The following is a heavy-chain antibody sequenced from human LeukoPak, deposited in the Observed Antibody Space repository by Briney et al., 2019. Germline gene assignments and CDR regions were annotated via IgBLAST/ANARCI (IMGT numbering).Heavy chain of an antibody. Sequence: PSQTLSLTCTVSGGSISSGGYYWSWIRQHPGKGLEWIGYIYYSGSTYYNPSLKSRVTISVATSKTQFSLKVSSVTAADTAIYYCARHFYGSGSYRAYGMDVWGQGTTVTVSS. V-gene: IGHV4-31*03. CDR2: IYYSGST. CDR1: GGSISSGGYY. D-gene: IGHD3-10*01. CDR3: ARHFYGSGSYRAYGMDV. J-gene: IGHJ6*02.